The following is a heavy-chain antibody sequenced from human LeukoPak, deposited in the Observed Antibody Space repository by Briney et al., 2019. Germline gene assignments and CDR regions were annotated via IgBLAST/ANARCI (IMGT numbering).Heavy chain of an antibody. CDR3: ARDAEPRELWSGYYGWFDP. V-gene: IGHV1-18*01. Sequence: ASVKVSCKASGYTFTSYGISWVRQAPGQGLEWMGWISAYNGNTNYAQKLQGGVTMTTDTSTSTAYMELRSLRSDDTAVYYCARDAEPRELWSGYYGWFDPWGQGNLVTVSS. CDR1: GYTFTSYG. D-gene: IGHD3-3*01. CDR2: ISAYNGNT. J-gene: IGHJ5*02.